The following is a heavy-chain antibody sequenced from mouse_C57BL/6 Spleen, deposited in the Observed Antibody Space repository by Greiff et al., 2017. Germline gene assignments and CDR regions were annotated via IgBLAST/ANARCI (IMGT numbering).Heavy chain of an antibody. J-gene: IGHJ2*01. CDR2: INPSSGYT. D-gene: IGHD2-4*01. CDR1: GYTFTSYT. Sequence: VQLVESGAELARPGASVKMSCKASGYTFTSYTMHWVKQRPGQGLEWIGYINPSSGYTKYNQKFKDKATVTADKSSSTAYMQLSRLTSEDSAFYYSARIYYDYADYWGQGTTLTVSS. CDR3: ARIYYDYADY. V-gene: IGHV1-4*01.